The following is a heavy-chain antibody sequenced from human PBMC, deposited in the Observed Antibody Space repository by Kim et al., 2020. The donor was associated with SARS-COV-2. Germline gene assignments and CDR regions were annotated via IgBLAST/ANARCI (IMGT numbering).Heavy chain of an antibody. J-gene: IGHJ6*02. Sequence: GGSLRLSCAASGFTFSSYSMNWVRQAPGKGLEWVSSISSSSSYIYYADSVKGRFTISRDNAKNSLYLQMNSLRAEDTAVYYCARDKWELLRGSYGMGVWGQGTTVTVSS. D-gene: IGHD1-26*01. V-gene: IGHV3-21*04. CDR3: ARDKWELLRGSYGMGV. CDR2: ISSSSSYI. CDR1: GFTFSSYS.